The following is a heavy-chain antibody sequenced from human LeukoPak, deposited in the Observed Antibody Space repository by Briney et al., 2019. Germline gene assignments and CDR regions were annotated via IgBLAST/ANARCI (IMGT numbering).Heavy chain of an antibody. V-gene: IGHV1-8*03. J-gene: IGHJ6*03. CDR3: ARGIAWELLALGYYYYMDV. CDR2: MNPNSGNT. D-gene: IGHD1-26*01. Sequence: GASVKASCKASGYTFTSYDINWVRQATGQGLEWMGWMNPNSGNTGYAQKFQGRVTITRNTSISTAYMELSSLRSEDTAVYYCARGIAWELLALGYYYYMDVWGKGTTVTVSS. CDR1: GYTFTSYD.